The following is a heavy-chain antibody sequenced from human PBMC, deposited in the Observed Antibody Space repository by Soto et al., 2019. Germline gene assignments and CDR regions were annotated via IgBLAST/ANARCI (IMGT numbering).Heavy chain of an antibody. CDR3: ARRGITMIGY. D-gene: IGHD3-22*01. J-gene: IGHJ4*02. CDR2: INHSGST. V-gene: IGHV4-34*01. CDR1: GGSFSGYY. Sequence: WATLSLACAAYGGSFSGYYWSWIRQPPGKGLEWIGEINHSGSTNYNPSLKSRVTISVDTSKNQFYLKLSSVTAADTAVYYCARRGITMIGYWGQGTLVTVSS.